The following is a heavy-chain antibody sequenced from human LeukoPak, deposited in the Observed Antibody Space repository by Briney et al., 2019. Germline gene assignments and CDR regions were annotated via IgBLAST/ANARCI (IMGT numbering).Heavy chain of an antibody. D-gene: IGHD3-10*01. CDR1: GFTFSSYG. J-gene: IGHJ6*03. CDR3: ARDGWEFGELYESLYYYYMDV. CDR2: IRYDGSNK. Sequence: GGSLRLSCAASGFTFSSYGMHWVRQAPGKGLEWVAFIRYDGSNKYYADSVKGRFTISRDNAKNSLYLQMNSLRAEDTAVYYCARDGWEFGELYESLYYYYMDVWGKGTTVTISS. V-gene: IGHV3-30*02.